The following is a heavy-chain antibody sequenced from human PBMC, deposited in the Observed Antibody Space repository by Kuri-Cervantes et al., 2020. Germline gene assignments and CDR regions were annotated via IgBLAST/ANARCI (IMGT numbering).Heavy chain of an antibody. CDR1: GSTFDDYG. D-gene: IGHD6-19*01. Sequence: GGSLRLSCAASGSTFDDYGMHWVRQVPGKGLEWVAGISWNSNTIGYADSVKGRFTISRDNAKNSLYLQMNSLRAEDTAVYHCAKDRAVGSTPYYFDYWGQGTLVTVSS. J-gene: IGHJ4*02. V-gene: IGHV3-9*01. CDR2: ISWNSNTI. CDR3: AKDRAVGSTPYYFDY.